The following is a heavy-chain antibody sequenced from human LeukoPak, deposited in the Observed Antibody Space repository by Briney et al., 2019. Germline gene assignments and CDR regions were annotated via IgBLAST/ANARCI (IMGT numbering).Heavy chain of an antibody. CDR2: ISYDGSNK. J-gene: IGHJ6*03. V-gene: IGHV3-30*04. Sequence: GGSLRLSCAASGFTFSSYAMHWVRQAPGKGLEWVAVISYDGSNKYYADSVKGRFTISRDNSKNTLYLQMNSLRAEDTAVYYCARDSPYYYGSGSATYYMDVWGKGTTVTISS. CDR3: ARDSPYYYGSGSATYYMDV. D-gene: IGHD3-10*01. CDR1: GFTFSSYA.